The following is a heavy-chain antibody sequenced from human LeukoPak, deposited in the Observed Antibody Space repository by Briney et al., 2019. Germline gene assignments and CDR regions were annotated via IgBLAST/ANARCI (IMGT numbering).Heavy chain of an antibody. CDR3: ARAVSYSGSCSALDY. J-gene: IGHJ4*02. V-gene: IGHV3-21*01. CDR2: ISSSSSYI. CDR1: GFTFSSYS. Sequence: GGSLRLSCAASGFTFSSYSMNWVRQAPGKGLEWVSSISSSSSYIYYADSVKGRFTISRDNAKNSLYLQMNSLRAEDTAVYYCARAVSYSGSCSALDYWGQGTLVTVSS. D-gene: IGHD1-26*01.